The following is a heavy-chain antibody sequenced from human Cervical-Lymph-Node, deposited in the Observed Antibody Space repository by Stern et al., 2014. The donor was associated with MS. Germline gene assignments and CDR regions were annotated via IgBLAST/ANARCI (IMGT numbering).Heavy chain of an antibody. CDR1: GYTFTSYY. Sequence: QMQLVQSGAEVKKPGASVKVSCKASGYTFTSYYMHWVRQAPGQGLEWMGIINPSGGSTSYAQKFQGRVTMTRDTSTSTVYMELSSLRSEDTAVYYCARGVYYYDSAPYYFDYWGQGTLVTVSS. J-gene: IGHJ4*02. V-gene: IGHV1-46*01. CDR3: ARGVYYYDSAPYYFDY. D-gene: IGHD3-22*01. CDR2: INPSGGST.